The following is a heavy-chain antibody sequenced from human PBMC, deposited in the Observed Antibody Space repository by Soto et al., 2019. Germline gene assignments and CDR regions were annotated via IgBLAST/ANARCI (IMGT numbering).Heavy chain of an antibody. J-gene: IGHJ5*02. CDR1: GYTLSNYA. V-gene: IGHV1-3*01. Sequence: QVQVVQSGAEVKKPGASVKVSCKASGYTLSNYAMHWVRQAPGQRLEWMGWINAGHGDIKYSQKFQGRVSITRDTSANTAYMERSSLRFEDTAVYYCARDGAERAAARMVSWGQGTLVTVSS. D-gene: IGHD6-13*01. CDR2: INAGHGDI. CDR3: ARDGAERAAARMVS.